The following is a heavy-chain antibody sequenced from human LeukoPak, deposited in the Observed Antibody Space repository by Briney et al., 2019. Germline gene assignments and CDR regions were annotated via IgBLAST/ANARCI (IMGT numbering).Heavy chain of an antibody. Sequence: PSETLSLTCTVSGGSISSYYWSWIRQPAGKGLEWVGCIYTSGSTNYNPSLKSRVPMSVDPAKNQSSLKLSSGTAADTAVYYCARATYGPLGYWGQGTLVTVSS. J-gene: IGHJ4*02. CDR3: ARATYGPLGY. CDR2: IYTSGST. V-gene: IGHV4-4*07. D-gene: IGHD4-17*01. CDR1: GGSISSYY.